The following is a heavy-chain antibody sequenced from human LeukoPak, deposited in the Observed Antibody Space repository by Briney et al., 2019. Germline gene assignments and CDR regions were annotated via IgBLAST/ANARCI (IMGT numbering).Heavy chain of an antibody. V-gene: IGHV4-39*01. J-gene: IGHJ5*02. CDR3: ARQHCSSTTCYENWFDP. Sequence: PSETLSLTCTVSGGSISSSGYSWGWLRQPPGKGLEWIGSIYYSGSTYYNPSLKSRVTISVDTSKNQFSLRLSSVTAADTAVYYCARQHCSSTTCYENWFDPWGQGTLVTVSS. CDR1: GGSISSSGYS. CDR2: IYYSGST. D-gene: IGHD2-2*01.